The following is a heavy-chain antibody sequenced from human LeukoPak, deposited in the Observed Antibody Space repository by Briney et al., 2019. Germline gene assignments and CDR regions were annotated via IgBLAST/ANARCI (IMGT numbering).Heavy chain of an antibody. V-gene: IGHV1-18*01. D-gene: IGHD6-6*01. J-gene: IGHJ6*03. CDR1: GYTFTNYS. Sequence: ASVKVSCKASGYTFTNYSISWVRQAPGQGLEWMGRISAYSGNTHYSHKLQGRVTMTTDTSTSTGYMELRSLRSDDTAVYYCASGRYSSSSPHYYYYYMDVWGKGTTVTVSS. CDR3: ASGRYSSSSPHYYYYYMDV. CDR2: ISAYSGNT.